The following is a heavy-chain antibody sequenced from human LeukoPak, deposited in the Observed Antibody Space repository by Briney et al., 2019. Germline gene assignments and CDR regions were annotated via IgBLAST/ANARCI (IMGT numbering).Heavy chain of an antibody. D-gene: IGHD3-22*01. CDR1: GLTFNNYG. V-gene: IGHV3-23*01. CDR2: ISGSGNYI. CDR3: AKADYYDTSGHDVFHP. J-gene: IGHJ1*01. Sequence: GGSLRLSCAASGLTFNNYGMSWARQAPGKGLEWGSAISGSGNYIRYADYVKGRFTNCRDNSRNTLYLQITTLRAEDTAVYYCAKADYYDTSGHDVFHPWGQGTLVTVSS.